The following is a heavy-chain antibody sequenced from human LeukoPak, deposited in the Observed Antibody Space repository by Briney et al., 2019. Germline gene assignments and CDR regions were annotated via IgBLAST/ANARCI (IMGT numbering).Heavy chain of an antibody. Sequence: GGSLRLSCAASGFTFSSYAMSWVRQAPGKGLEWVTAISGSGGSTYYADSVKGRFTISRDNSKNTLYLQMNSLRAEDTAVYYCARDSGSSWTPDGMDVWGQGTTVTVSS. CDR1: GFTFSSYA. D-gene: IGHD6-13*01. CDR3: ARDSGSSWTPDGMDV. J-gene: IGHJ6*02. CDR2: ISGSGGST. V-gene: IGHV3-23*01.